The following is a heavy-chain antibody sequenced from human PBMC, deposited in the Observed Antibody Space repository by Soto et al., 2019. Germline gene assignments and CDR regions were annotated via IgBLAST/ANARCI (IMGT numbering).Heavy chain of an antibody. Sequence: GESLKISCNGSGYSFTSYWIGWVRQMPWKGLEWMGIIYPGDSDTRYSPSFQGQVTISADKSISIAYLQWSSLKASDTAMYYCASTVNRYCSGGSCYDAFDIWGQGTMVTVSS. CDR3: ASTVNRYCSGGSCYDAFDI. V-gene: IGHV5-51*01. D-gene: IGHD2-15*01. J-gene: IGHJ3*02. CDR2: IYPGDSDT. CDR1: GYSFTSYW.